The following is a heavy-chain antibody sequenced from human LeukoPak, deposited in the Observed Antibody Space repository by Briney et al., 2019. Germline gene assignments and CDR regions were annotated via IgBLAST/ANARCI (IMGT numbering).Heavy chain of an antibody. CDR1: GFTFSGHA. CDR2: TSGSGAIT. D-gene: IGHD2-2*01. J-gene: IGHJ6*02. V-gene: IGHV3-23*01. Sequence: PGGSLRLSCAASGFTFSGHAMGWVRQAPGKGLEWVSVTSGSGAITSYADSVKGRFTISRDNSKNTLYLQMNSLRAEDTAVYYCAKGFSIGSCPKVWGQGTTVTVSS. CDR3: AKGFSIGSCPKV.